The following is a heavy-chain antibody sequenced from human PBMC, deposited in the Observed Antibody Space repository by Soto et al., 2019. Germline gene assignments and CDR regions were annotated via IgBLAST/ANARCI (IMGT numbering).Heavy chain of an antibody. CDR3: ELLSDY. J-gene: IGHJ4*02. V-gene: IGHV1-18*01. CDR2: ISAYNGNT. D-gene: IGHD3-10*01. Sequence: ASVKVSCKASGYTFTSYGISWVRQAPGQGLEWMGWISAYNGNTNYAQKLQGRVTITADKSTSTAYMELSSLRSEDTAVYYCELLSDYWGQGTLVTVSS. CDR1: GYTFTSYG.